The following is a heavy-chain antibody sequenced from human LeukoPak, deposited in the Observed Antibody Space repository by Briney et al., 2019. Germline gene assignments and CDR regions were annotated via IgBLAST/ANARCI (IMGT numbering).Heavy chain of an antibody. CDR3: ARVGRSTNWAYY. J-gene: IGHJ4*02. CDR2: INHSGST. V-gene: IGHV4-34*01. CDR1: GGSFSGYY. D-gene: IGHD2-2*01. Sequence: SETLSLTCAVYGGSFSGYYWSWIRQPPGKGLEWIGEINHSGSTNYNPSLKSRVTISVDTSKNQFSLKLSSVTAADTAVYYCARVGRSTNWAYYWGQGTLVTVSS.